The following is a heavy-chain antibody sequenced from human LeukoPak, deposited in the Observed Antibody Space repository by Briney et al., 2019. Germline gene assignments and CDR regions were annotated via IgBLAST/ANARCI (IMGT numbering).Heavy chain of an antibody. D-gene: IGHD3-10*01. V-gene: IGHV3-74*01. J-gene: IGHJ3*01. CDR1: GLNFSSYW. CDR3: ATGGVVS. Sequence: GGSLRLSCTASGLNFSSYWMHWVRQPPGKGLVWLSRIDGDGSSTTYADSVKGRFTISRDNAKNMLYLQMNSLRAEDTAVYYCATGGVVSWGQGTMVTVSS. CDR2: IDGDGSST.